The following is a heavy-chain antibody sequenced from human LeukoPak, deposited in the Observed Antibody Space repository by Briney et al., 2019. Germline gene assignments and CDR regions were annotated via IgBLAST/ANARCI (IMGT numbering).Heavy chain of an antibody. V-gene: IGHV3-23*01. CDR1: GFTFSSYA. CDR3: AKGSGSGTRNWFDP. CDR2: ISGSGGST. J-gene: IGHJ5*02. Sequence: GGSLRLSCAASGFTFSSYAMSWVRQAPGKGLEWVSGISGSGGSTYYADSVKGRFTISRDNSKNTLHLQMNSLRAEDTAVYHCAKGSGSGTRNWFDPWDQGTLVTVSS. D-gene: IGHD3-10*01.